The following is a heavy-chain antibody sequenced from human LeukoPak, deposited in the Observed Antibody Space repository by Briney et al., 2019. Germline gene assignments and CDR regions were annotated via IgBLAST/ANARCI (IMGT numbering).Heavy chain of an antibody. Sequence: GGSLRLSCAASGFTFDDYAMHWVRQAPGKGLEWVSGISWNSGSIGYADSVKGRFTISRDNAKNSLYLQMNSLRAEDTALYYCAKGEMATIPTKFDYWGQGTLVTVSS. CDR1: GFTFDDYA. J-gene: IGHJ4*02. CDR3: AKGEMATIPTKFDY. V-gene: IGHV3-9*01. D-gene: IGHD5-24*01. CDR2: ISWNSGSI.